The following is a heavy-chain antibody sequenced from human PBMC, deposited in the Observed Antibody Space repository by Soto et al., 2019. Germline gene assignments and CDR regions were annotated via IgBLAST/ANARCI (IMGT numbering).Heavy chain of an antibody. CDR1: GFTFDDYA. Sequence: GGSLRLSCAASGFTFDDYAMHWVRQAPGKGLEWVSGISWNSGSIGYADSVKGQFTISRDNAKNSLYLQMNSLRAEDTALYYCAKTTYGSGSYYDYWGQGTLVTVSS. D-gene: IGHD3-10*01. J-gene: IGHJ4*02. CDR3: AKTTYGSGSYYDY. CDR2: ISWNSGSI. V-gene: IGHV3-9*01.